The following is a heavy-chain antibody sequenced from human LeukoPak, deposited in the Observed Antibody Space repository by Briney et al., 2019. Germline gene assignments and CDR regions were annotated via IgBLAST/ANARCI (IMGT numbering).Heavy chain of an antibody. Sequence: GGSLRLSCAASGFTFSSYSMNWVRQAPGKRLEWVSSISSSSSYIYYADSVKGRFTISRDNAKNSLYLQLNSLRAEDTAVYYCARSGHTAEIDYWGQGTLVTVSS. D-gene: IGHD5-18*01. J-gene: IGHJ4*02. V-gene: IGHV3-21*01. CDR3: ARSGHTAEIDY. CDR1: GFTFSSYS. CDR2: ISSSSSYI.